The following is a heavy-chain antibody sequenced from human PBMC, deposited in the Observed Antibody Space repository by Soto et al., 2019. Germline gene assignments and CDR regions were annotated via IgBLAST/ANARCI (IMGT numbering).Heavy chain of an antibody. D-gene: IGHD1-1*01. J-gene: IGHJ4*02. Sequence: EVQLVESGGGLVQPGGSLRLSCAASGFNFNNYGMGWVRQAPGKGLEWVSAIGSGGTTTYYADSVKGRFTISRDNAKNTLFLQMNTLRGDDTALYYCAKELAERRPFDCWGQGVLVTVSS. CDR1: GFNFNNYG. CDR3: AKELAERRPFDC. CDR2: IGSGGTTT. V-gene: IGHV3-23*04.